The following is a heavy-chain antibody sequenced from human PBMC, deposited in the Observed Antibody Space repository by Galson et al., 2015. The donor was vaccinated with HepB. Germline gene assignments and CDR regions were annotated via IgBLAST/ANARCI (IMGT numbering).Heavy chain of an antibody. J-gene: IGHJ4*02. Sequence: SLRLSCAASGFTFSSYWMSWVRQAPGKGLEWVANIKQDGSEKYYVDSVKGRFTISRDNAKNSLYLQMNSPRAEDTAVYYCARVFYSGISRFDYWGQGTLVTVSS. CDR3: ARVFYSGISRFDY. CDR1: GFTFSSYW. D-gene: IGHD4-23*01. V-gene: IGHV3-7*03. CDR2: IKQDGSEK.